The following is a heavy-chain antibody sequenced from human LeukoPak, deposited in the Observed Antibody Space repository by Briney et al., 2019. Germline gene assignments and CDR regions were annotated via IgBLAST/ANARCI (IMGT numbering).Heavy chain of an antibody. Sequence: GESLKISCKGSGYSFTSYWIGWVRQMPGKGLEWMGIIYPGGSDTRYSPSFQGQVTISADKSISTAYLQWSSLKASDTAMYYCARHRYSYGCPMDVWGKGTTVTVSS. CDR2: IYPGGSDT. CDR3: ARHRYSYGCPMDV. V-gene: IGHV5-51*01. D-gene: IGHD5-18*01. J-gene: IGHJ6*03. CDR1: GYSFTSYW.